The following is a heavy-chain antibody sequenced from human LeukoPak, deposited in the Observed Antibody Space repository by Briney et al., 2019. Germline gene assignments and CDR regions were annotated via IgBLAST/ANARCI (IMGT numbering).Heavy chain of an antibody. V-gene: IGHV3-48*03. J-gene: IGHJ4*02. CDR2: ISSSGGTM. Sequence: GGSLRLSCVASGFTFRSCEMNWVRQAPGKGLEWVSYISSSGGTMYYADSVKGRFTISRDNAKNSLYLQMNSLRAEDTAVYYCARPGRAVAQGYWGQGTLVTVPS. CDR1: GFTFRSCE. D-gene: IGHD6-19*01. CDR3: ARPGRAVAQGY.